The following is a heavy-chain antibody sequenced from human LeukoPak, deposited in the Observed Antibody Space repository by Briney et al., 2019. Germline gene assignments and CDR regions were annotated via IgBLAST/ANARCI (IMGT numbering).Heavy chain of an antibody. V-gene: IGHV4-59*01. Sequence: SETLSLTCTVSGGSISSYYWSWFRQPPGKGLEWIGYIYYSGSTSYNPSLKSRVTISVDTSKNQFSLKLSSVTAADTAVYYCARQERYYGSGSYTYFQHWGQGTLVTVSS. CDR1: GGSISSYY. D-gene: IGHD3-10*01. CDR2: IYYSGST. CDR3: ARQERYYGSGSYTYFQH. J-gene: IGHJ1*01.